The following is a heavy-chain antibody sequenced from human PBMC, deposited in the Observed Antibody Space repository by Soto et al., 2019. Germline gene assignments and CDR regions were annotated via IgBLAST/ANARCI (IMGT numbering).Heavy chain of an antibody. CDR3: AKEDCSSTTCYSGDWYFDL. J-gene: IGHJ2*01. CDR1: GFTFSTYA. D-gene: IGHD2-2*01. Sequence: GGSLRLSCAASGFTFSTYAMSWVRQAPGKGLEWVSAISGGGGSTYYADSVKGRFTISRDNSENTLYLQMNSLRTEDTAVYYCAKEDCSSTTCYSGDWYFDLWGRGTLVTVSS. V-gene: IGHV3-23*01. CDR2: ISGGGGST.